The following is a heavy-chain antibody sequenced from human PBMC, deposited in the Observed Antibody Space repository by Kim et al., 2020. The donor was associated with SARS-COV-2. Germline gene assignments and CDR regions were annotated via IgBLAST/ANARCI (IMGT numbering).Heavy chain of an antibody. D-gene: IGHD3-10*01. V-gene: IGHV3-30*03. Sequence: GGSLRLSCAASGFAFSSLGMNWVRQAPGKGLEWVGGISYDGNNKFYPESMKGRFTISRDNSKSTLFLQMNSLSLEDTAAYYCGTLLWFGEPEDYWGQGTL. CDR1: GFAFSSLG. CDR3: GTLLWFGEPEDY. CDR2: ISYDGNNK. J-gene: IGHJ4*02.